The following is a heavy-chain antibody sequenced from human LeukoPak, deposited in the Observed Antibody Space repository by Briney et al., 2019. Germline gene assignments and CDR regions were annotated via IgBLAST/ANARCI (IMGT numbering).Heavy chain of an antibody. V-gene: IGHV3-7*01. Sequence: GGSLRLSCAASGFMFSSYWMNWVRQAPGKGLEWVANIKEDGSAKYYVDSVKGRFTISRDNAKNSLYLQMNSLRAEDTAVYYCARDSYYYDSSGPQGWGQGTLVTVSS. D-gene: IGHD3-22*01. CDR3: ARDSYYYDSSGPQG. CDR2: IKEDGSAK. J-gene: IGHJ4*02. CDR1: GFMFSSYW.